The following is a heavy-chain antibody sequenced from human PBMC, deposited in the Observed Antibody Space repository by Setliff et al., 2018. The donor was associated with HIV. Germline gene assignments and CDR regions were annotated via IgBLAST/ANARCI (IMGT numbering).Heavy chain of an antibody. J-gene: IGHJ5*01. CDR3: ASETGASRGWFGY. V-gene: IGHV3-74*01. D-gene: IGHD6-13*01. CDR1: GFTFSNYW. Sequence: GGSLRLSCAASGFTFSNYWMHWVRQAPGEGLVWVSRINSDGSSTSYADSVKGRFTISRDNAKNSLYLQMNSLTAEDTAVYYCASETGASRGWFGYWGQGTLVTVSS. CDR2: INSDGSST.